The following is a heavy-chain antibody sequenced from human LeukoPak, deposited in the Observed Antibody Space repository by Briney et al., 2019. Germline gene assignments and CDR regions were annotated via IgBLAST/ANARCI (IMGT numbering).Heavy chain of an antibody. CDR1: GFTVSSNY. CDR3: AKGEQWPFDY. Sequence: GGSLRLSCAASGFTVSSNYMSWVRQAPGKGLEWVSVIYSGGNTYYADSVKGRFTISRDNSKNTLYLQMDSLRAEDTAMYYCAKGEQWPFDYWGQGTLVIVSS. J-gene: IGHJ4*02. D-gene: IGHD6-19*01. V-gene: IGHV3-53*01. CDR2: IYSGGNT.